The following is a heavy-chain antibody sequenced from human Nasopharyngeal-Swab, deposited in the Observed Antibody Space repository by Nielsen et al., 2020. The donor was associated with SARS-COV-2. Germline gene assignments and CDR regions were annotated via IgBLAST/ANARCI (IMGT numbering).Heavy chain of an antibody. CDR2: ISGSGGST. J-gene: IGHJ6*03. Sequence: LNLSCAASGFIFSSYAMSWVRQAPGKGLVWVSAISGSGGSTYYADSVKGRFTISRDNSKNTLHLQMNSLRAEDTAVYYCAKGNYAYYYYYYMDVWGKGTTVTVSS. CDR1: GFIFSSYA. CDR3: AKGNYAYYYYYYMDV. D-gene: IGHD4-11*01. V-gene: IGHV3-23*01.